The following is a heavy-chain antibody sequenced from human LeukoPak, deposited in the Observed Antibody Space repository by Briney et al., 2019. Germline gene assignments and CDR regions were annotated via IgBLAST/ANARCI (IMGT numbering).Heavy chain of an antibody. D-gene: IGHD4-23*01. CDR1: GGSISSGGYY. CDR3: ARLTTVVTPAAFDI. Sequence: PSETLSLTCTVSGGSISSGGYYWSWIRQPPGKGLEWIGYIYHSGSTYYNPSLKSRVTISVDRSKNQFSLKLSSVTAADTAVYYCARLTTVVTPAAFDIWGQGTMVTVSS. V-gene: IGHV4-30-2*01. CDR2: IYHSGST. J-gene: IGHJ3*02.